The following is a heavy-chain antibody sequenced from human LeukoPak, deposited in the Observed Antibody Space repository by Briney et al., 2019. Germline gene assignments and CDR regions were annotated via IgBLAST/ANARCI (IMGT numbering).Heavy chain of an antibody. Sequence: PSGTLSLTCGVSGGSISNTNWWTWVRQPPGKGLEWIGEVNLQGSTNYNPSLKSRVAISVDTSKNQFSLMLRSLTAADTAVYYCARRYTASPGERFDYWGQGTLVTVSS. D-gene: IGHD2-2*02. CDR1: GGSISNTNW. V-gene: IGHV4-4*02. CDR3: ARRYTASPGERFDY. CDR2: VNLQGST. J-gene: IGHJ4*02.